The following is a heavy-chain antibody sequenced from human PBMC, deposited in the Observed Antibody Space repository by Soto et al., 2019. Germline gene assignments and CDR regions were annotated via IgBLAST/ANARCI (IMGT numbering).Heavy chain of an antibody. CDR3: AKDPSVPAYSAYGPVDY. D-gene: IGHD5-12*01. Sequence: GGSLRLSCAASGFTFSSYGMHWVRQAPGKGLEWVAVISYDGSKKYYAASVKARFTISRDNSKNTLSLKMNSLRAEDTAVYYCAKDPSVPAYSAYGPVDYWAQGTLVTVSS. J-gene: IGHJ4*02. CDR2: ISYDGSKK. CDR1: GFTFSSYG. V-gene: IGHV3-30*18.